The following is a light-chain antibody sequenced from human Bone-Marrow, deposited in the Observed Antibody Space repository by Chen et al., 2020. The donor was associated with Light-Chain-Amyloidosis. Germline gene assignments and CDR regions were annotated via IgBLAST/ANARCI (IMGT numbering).Light chain of an antibody. CDR1: SSDVGGDNH. J-gene: IGLJ1*01. V-gene: IGLV2-14*01. CDR2: EVT. CDR3: SSYTITNTLV. Sequence: QVALTQPASVAGSPGQAITISCTGTSSDVGGDNHVSWYQQHPDTAPKLMIYEVTNRPSGVPDRFSGSKSDNTASLTISGLQTEDEADYFCSSYTITNTLVFGSGTRVTVL.